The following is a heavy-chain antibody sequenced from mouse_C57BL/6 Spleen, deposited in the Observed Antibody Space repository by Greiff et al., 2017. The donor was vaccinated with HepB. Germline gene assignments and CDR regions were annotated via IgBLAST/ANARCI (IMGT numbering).Heavy chain of an antibody. CDR1: GFTFSDYY. V-gene: IGHV5-16*01. CDR2: INYDGSST. CDR3: AREGYYFDY. J-gene: IGHJ2*01. Sequence: EVKVVESEGGLVQPGRSMKLSCTASGFTFSDYYMAWVRQVPEKGLEWVANINYDGSSTYYLDSLKSRFIISRDNAKNILYLQMSSLKSEDTATYYCAREGYYFDYWGQGTTLTVSS.